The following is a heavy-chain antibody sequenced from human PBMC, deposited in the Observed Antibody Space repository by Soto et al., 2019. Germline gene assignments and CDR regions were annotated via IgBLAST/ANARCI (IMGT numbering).Heavy chain of an antibody. J-gene: IGHJ4*02. V-gene: IGHV3-7*01. CDR1: GFTFSSHW. CDR3: AREDTYGLYVGY. D-gene: IGHD5-18*01. CDR2: IKQDGSER. Sequence: EVQLVESGGGLVQPGGSQRLSCAASGFTFSSHWMTWVRQAPGKGLELVANIKQDGSERYYVDSVKGRFSISRDNAENSLYLQMTGLRAEDTAVYCCAREDTYGLYVGYWGQGTLVNVAS.